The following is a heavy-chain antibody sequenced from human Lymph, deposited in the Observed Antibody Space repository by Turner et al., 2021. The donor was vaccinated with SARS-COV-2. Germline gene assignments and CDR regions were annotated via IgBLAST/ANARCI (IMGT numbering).Heavy chain of an antibody. V-gene: IGHV4-59*08. CDR3: ARHGFSGWYGGGMDV. J-gene: IGHJ6*02. CDR1: AGSISSYY. D-gene: IGHD6-19*01. Sequence: QVQLQESGPGLVRPSETLSPTCTVPAGSISSYYWSWIRQPPGKGLEWIGYIHYSGSTNYNLSLKSRVTISVDTSKNQFSLKLSSVTAADTAVYYCARHGFSGWYGGGMDVWGQGTTVTVSS. CDR2: IHYSGST.